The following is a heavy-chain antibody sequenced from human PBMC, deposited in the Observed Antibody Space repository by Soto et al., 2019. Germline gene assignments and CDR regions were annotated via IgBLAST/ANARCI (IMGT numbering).Heavy chain of an antibody. CDR2: IYPGDSDT. D-gene: IGHD3-22*01. CDR3: SRTAVGSYYDSSGGDAFDI. V-gene: IGHV5-51*01. J-gene: IGHJ3*02. Sequence: GESLKISCKGSGYSFTSYWIGWVRQMRGKGLEWMGIIYPGDSDTRYSPSFQGQVTISADKSISTAYLQLSSLKATDTAMYYCSRTAVGSYYDSSGGDAFDIWGQGTMVTVSS. CDR1: GYSFTSYW.